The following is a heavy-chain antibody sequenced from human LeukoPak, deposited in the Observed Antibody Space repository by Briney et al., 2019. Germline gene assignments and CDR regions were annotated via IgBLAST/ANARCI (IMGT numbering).Heavy chain of an antibody. Sequence: GGSLRLSCAASGFTFSSYAMSWVRQAPGKGLEWVSAISGSGSSTYYADSVKGRFTISRDNSKNTLYLQMNSLRAEDTAVYYRAKPSLIVGATVGFDYWGQGTLVTVSS. CDR2: ISGSGSST. J-gene: IGHJ4*02. V-gene: IGHV3-23*01. CDR3: AKPSLIVGATVGFDY. CDR1: GFTFSSYA. D-gene: IGHD1-26*01.